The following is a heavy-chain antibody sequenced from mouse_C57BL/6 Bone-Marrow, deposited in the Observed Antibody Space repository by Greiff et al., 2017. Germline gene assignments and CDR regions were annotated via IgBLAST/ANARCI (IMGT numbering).Heavy chain of an antibody. J-gene: IGHJ1*03. CDR3: ARTYP. D-gene: IGHD5-1*01. Sequence: EVKVEESGGGLVKPGGSLKLSCAASGFTFSDYGMHWVRQAPEKGLEWVAYISSGSSTIYYADTVKGRFTISRDNAKNTLFLQMTSLRSEDTAMYYCARTYPWGTGTTVTVSS. V-gene: IGHV5-17*01. CDR2: ISSGSSTI. CDR1: GFTFSDYG.